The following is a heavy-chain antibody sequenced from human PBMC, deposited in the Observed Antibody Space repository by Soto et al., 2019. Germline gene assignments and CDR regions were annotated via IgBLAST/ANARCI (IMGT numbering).Heavy chain of an antibody. CDR3: ARGRYGDY. CDR1: GYAFTTYG. CDR2: ISAHNGNT. D-gene: IGHD1-1*01. V-gene: IGHV1-18*01. Sequence: QVHLVQSGAEVKKPGASVKVSCKGSGYAFTTYGITWVRQAPGPGLEWMGWISAHNGNTNYAQKLQGRVTVTRDTSTSTAYLELRRLRSDDTAVYYCARGRYGDYWGQGALVTVSS. J-gene: IGHJ4*02.